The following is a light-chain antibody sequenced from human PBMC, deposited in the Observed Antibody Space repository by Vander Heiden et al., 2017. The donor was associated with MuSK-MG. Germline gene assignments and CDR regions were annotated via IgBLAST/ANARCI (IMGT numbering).Light chain of an antibody. Sequence: SSELTQDPAVSVALGQTVRITCQGDSLRSYYASWYQQKPGQAPVLVIYGKNNRPSGIPDRFSGSSSGNTASFTITGAQAEEEADYYCNSRDSSGNHVVFGGGTKLTVL. J-gene: IGLJ2*01. CDR2: GKN. CDR3: NSRDSSGNHVV. V-gene: IGLV3-19*01. CDR1: SLRSYY.